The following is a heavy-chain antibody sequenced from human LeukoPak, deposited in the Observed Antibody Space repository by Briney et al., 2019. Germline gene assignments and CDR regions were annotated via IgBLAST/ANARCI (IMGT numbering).Heavy chain of an antibody. V-gene: IGHV3-48*02. J-gene: IGHJ5*02. CDR2: ISRGRSTI. D-gene: IGHD3-10*01. CDR3: ARDSVRGFDP. CDR1: GFTFITYS. Sequence: GRSLRLSCAASGFTFITYSMNWVRQAPGKGLEWVSYISRGRSTIYYADSVKGRFTISRDNAKNSLYLQMNSLRDEDTAVYYCARDSVRGFDPWGQGTLVTVSS.